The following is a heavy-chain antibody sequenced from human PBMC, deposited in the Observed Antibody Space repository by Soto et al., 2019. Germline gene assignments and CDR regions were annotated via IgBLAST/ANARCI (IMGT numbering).Heavy chain of an antibody. J-gene: IGHJ5*01. CDR1: GFTFSSYA. V-gene: IGHV3-30-3*01. D-gene: IGHD3-10*01. CDR2: MSVDGSSD. Sequence: QVQLVESGGGVVQPGRSLRLSCVASGFTFSSYAMHWVRQVPGKGLEWLAVMSVDGSSDFYLDSVKGRFTISRDNSNNTVYLQMSSLRAADTALYFCARDASRRMVRGVTHLNWFDSWGQGTLLIVSS. CDR3: ARDASRRMVRGVTHLNWFDS.